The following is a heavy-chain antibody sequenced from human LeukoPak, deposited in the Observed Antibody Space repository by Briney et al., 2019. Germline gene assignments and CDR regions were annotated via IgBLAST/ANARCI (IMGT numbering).Heavy chain of an antibody. CDR2: IIPIFGTA. CDR3: ARVLGGSTSRGYYFDY. V-gene: IGHV1-69*13. CDR1: GGTFSSYA. D-gene: IGHD2-2*01. Sequence: SVKVCCKASGGTFSSYAISWVRQAPGQGLEWMGGIIPIFGTANYAQKFQGRVTITADESTSTAYMELSSLRSEDTAMYYCARVLGGSTSRGYYFDYWGQGTLVTVSS. J-gene: IGHJ4*02.